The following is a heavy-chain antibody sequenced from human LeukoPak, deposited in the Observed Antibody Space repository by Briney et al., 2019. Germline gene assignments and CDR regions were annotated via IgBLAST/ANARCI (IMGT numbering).Heavy chain of an antibody. Sequence: GASMKVSCKASGYTFTGYYMHWVRQAPGQGLEWMGWINPSSGGTNYAQKFQGRVTMTRDTSISTAYMELSRLRSDDTAVYYCARPISQYCTNGVCYFSAFDIWGQGTMVTVSS. D-gene: IGHD2-8*01. V-gene: IGHV1-2*02. CDR1: GYTFTGYY. CDR2: INPSSGGT. J-gene: IGHJ3*02. CDR3: ARPISQYCTNGVCYFSAFDI.